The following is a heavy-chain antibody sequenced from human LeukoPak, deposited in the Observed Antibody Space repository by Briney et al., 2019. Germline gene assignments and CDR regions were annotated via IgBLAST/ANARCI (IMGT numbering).Heavy chain of an antibody. Sequence: ASVKVSCKASGGTFSSYAISWVRQAPGQGLEWMGGIIPIFGTANYAQKFQGRVTVTTDESTSTAYMELSSLRSEDMAVYYCATGTTGVDYWGQGTLVTVSS. CDR2: IIPIFGTA. CDR3: ATGTTGVDY. J-gene: IGHJ4*02. D-gene: IGHD1-1*01. CDR1: GGTFSSYA. V-gene: IGHV1-69*05.